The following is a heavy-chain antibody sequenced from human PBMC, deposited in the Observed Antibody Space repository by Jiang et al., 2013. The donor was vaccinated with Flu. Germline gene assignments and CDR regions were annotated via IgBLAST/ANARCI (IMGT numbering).Heavy chain of an antibody. Sequence: QLVEVWGGRGPAWDVPESLLCSLWIHFSSYGMHWVRQAPGKGLEWVAVISYDGSYKNYADSVKGRFTISRDNSKNTLYLQMNSLRAEDTAVYYCAKDHEARMSTAAAGTFVSWGQGTLVTVSS. CDR3: AKDHEARMSTAAAGTFVS. D-gene: IGHD6-13*01. V-gene: IGHV3-30*18. J-gene: IGHJ5*01. CDR1: IHFSSYG. CDR2: ISYDGSYK.